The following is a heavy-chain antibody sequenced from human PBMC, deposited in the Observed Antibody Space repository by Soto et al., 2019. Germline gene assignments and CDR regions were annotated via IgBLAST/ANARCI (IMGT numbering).Heavy chain of an antibody. CDR2: INHSGST. CDR3: ARGYCSGGSCYLDY. V-gene: IGHV4-34*01. Sequence: QVQLQQWGAGLLKPSETLSLTCAVYGGSFSGYYWSWIRQPPGKGLEWIGEINHSGSTNYNPSLKSRVTISVDTSKNQVSLKLSSVTAADTAVYYCARGYCSGGSCYLDYWGQGTLVTVSS. D-gene: IGHD2-15*01. J-gene: IGHJ4*02. CDR1: GGSFSGYY.